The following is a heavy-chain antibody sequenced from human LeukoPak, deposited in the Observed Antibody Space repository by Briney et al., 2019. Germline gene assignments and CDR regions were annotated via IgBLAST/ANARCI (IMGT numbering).Heavy chain of an antibody. CDR2: IRYDGSQK. J-gene: IGHJ4*02. CDR1: GFSFSNYG. CDR3: ARDLLSLPHKYFDS. D-gene: IGHD3-16*01. Sequence: GGSLRLSCAASGFSFSNYGMHWVRQAPGKGLEGVAYIRYDGSQKYYVDSVKGRFTISRDNSKNTVYLQMNSLRDEDTAVYYCARDLLSLPHKYFDSWGQGTLVTVSS. V-gene: IGHV3-30*02.